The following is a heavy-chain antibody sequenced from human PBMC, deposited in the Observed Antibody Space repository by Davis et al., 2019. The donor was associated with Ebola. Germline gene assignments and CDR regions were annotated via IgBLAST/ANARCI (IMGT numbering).Heavy chain of an antibody. V-gene: IGHV1-69*13. Sequence: SVKVSCKASGGTFSSYAISWVRQAPGQGLEWMGGIIPIFGTANYAQKFQGRVTITADESTSTAYMELSSLRSDDTAVYYCARGRGYCSSRGCHDYYMDVWGKGTTVTVSS. CDR3: ARGRGYCSSRGCHDYYMDV. D-gene: IGHD2-15*01. J-gene: IGHJ6*03. CDR2: IIPIFGTA. CDR1: GGTFSSYA.